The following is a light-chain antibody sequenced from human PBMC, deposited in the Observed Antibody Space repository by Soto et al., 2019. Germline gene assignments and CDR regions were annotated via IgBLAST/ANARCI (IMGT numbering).Light chain of an antibody. CDR3: QQRVDWLT. V-gene: IGKV3-11*01. J-gene: IGKJ4*01. CDR1: QSVSIY. CDR2: DAS. Sequence: ESVLRQSPGTLSLSPGHRATLSCRTSQSVSIYLAWYQQKPGQAPRLLIYDASNRVTGIPARFSGNGSGTDFNLSISRVEPGDYAVYYCQQRVDWLTFGGGTKLEI.